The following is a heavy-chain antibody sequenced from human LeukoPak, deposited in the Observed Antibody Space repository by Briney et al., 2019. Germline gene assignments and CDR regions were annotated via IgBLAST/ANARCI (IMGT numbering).Heavy chain of an antibody. D-gene: IGHD3-10*01. CDR3: ARELITMVRGVQDY. CDR2: ISSSSSYI. Sequence: PGGSLRLSCAASGFTVSSNYMSWVRQAPGEGLEWVSSISSSSSYIYYADSVKGRFTISRDNAKNSLYLQMNSLRAEDTAVYYCARELITMVRGVQDYWGQGTLVTVSS. J-gene: IGHJ4*02. CDR1: GFTVSSNY. V-gene: IGHV3-21*01.